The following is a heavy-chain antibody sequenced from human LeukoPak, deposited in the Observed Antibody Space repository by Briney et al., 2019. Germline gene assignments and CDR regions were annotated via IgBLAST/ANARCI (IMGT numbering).Heavy chain of an antibody. CDR2: ISWDGVST. CDR1: GFTFDDYT. V-gene: IGHV3-43*01. J-gene: IGHJ4*02. Sequence: GGSLRLSCAASGFTFDDYTMHWVRHAPGKGLEWVSLISWDGVSTYYADSVKGRFTISRDNSKNSLYLQLNSLRTEDTAFYYCAKDGGSGATRPIDFWGQGTLVTVSS. CDR3: AKDGGSGATRPIDF. D-gene: IGHD1-26*01.